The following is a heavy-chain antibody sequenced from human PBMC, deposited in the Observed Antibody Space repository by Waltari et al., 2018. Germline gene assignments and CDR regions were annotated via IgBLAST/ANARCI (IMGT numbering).Heavy chain of an antibody. CDR3: ASASRYYYYGMDV. D-gene: IGHD2-2*01. CDR1: GYTFTSYD. CDR2: MNRNGGNT. J-gene: IGHJ6*02. Sequence: QVQLVQSGAEVQKPGASVKVSCKASGYTFTSYDINWVRQATGQGLEWMGWMNRNGGNTGNAQKDKGRVTMTRKTSRSTADMELSSLGAEDTAVYYCASASRYYYYGMDVWGQGTTVTVSS. V-gene: IGHV1-8*01.